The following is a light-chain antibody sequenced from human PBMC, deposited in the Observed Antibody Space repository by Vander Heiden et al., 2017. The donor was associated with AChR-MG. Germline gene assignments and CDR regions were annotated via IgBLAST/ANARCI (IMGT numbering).Light chain of an antibody. CDR2: EVS. CDR1: SSDVGGYKY. J-gene: IGLJ2*01. V-gene: IGLV2-8*01. Sequence: QSALTQPPSASGSPGQSVTISCTGTSSDVGGYKYVSWYQNHPGKAPKLMIYEVSKRPSGVPDRFSGSKSGNTASLTVSGLQAEDEADYYCSSYAGSNNFVVFGGGTKLTVL. CDR3: SSYAGSNNFVV.